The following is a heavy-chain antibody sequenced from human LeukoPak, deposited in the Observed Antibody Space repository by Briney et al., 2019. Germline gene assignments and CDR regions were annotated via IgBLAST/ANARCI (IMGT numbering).Heavy chain of an antibody. J-gene: IGHJ4*02. V-gene: IGHV4-38-2*02. CDR3: AREGLGVGLDY. D-gene: IGHD3-3*01. CDR2: IYHSGST. Sequence: SETLSLTCTVSGYSISSGYYWGWIRQPPGKGLEWIGSIYHSGSTYCNPSLKSRVTISVDTSKNQFSLKLSSVTAADTAVYYCAREGLGVGLDYWGQGTLVTVSS. CDR1: GYSISSGYY.